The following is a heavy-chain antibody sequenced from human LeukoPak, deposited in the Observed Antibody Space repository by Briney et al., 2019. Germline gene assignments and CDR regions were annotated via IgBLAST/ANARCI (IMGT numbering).Heavy chain of an antibody. CDR3: AKVRQYYYDSSGPNDAFDI. CDR2: ISWNSGSI. D-gene: IGHD3-22*01. V-gene: IGHV3-9*01. Sequence: GRSLRLSCAASGFTFDDYAMHWVRQAPGKGLEWVSGISWNSGSIGYADSVKGRFTISRDNAKNSLYLQMNSLRAEDTALYYCAKVRQYYYDSSGPNDAFDIWGQGTMVTVSS. CDR1: GFTFDDYA. J-gene: IGHJ3*02.